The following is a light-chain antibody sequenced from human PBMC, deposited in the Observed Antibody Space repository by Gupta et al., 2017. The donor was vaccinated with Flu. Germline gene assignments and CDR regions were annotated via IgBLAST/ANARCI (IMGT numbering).Light chain of an antibody. CDR2: GAS. V-gene: IGKV3-15*01. J-gene: IGKJ1*01. CDR3: QQENNCPRT. Sequence: PPPLSVSPGDLATPSCRASQSVSSHLALYQQKGGQAPRLLIYGASARATGIPARFSGSVSGTEFTLTISSRQSEDFAVYYCQQENNCPRTFGQGTKVEIK. CDR1: QSVSSH.